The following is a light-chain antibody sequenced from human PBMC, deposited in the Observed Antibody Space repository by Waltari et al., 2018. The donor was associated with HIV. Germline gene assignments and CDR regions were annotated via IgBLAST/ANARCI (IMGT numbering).Light chain of an antibody. V-gene: IGLV6-57*04. Sequence: NFILTQPHSVSESPGKTVTISYTRSGGNIASYYVQWYQQRPDSAPTTVIYEDTKRPSGVPDRFSGSIDSSSNSASLTISGLQTDDEADYYCQSYYLNIVVFGGGTKLTVL. CDR3: QSYYLNIVV. CDR1: GGNIASYY. CDR2: EDT. J-gene: IGLJ2*01.